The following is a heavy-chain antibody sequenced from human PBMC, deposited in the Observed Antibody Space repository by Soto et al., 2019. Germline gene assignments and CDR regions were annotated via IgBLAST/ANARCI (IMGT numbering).Heavy chain of an antibody. CDR1: GFSISIYS. J-gene: IGHJ4*02. CDR2: IISSSATT. CDR3: ATGNDFWSGYMYYFDY. Sequence: GSLRLSCAASGFSISIYSMNWVRQAPGKGLEWVSYIISSSATTHYADSVKGRFTISRDNAKNSLYLQMNSLRAEDTAVYYCATGNDFWSGYMYYFDYWGQGTLVTVSS. D-gene: IGHD3-3*01. V-gene: IGHV3-48*01.